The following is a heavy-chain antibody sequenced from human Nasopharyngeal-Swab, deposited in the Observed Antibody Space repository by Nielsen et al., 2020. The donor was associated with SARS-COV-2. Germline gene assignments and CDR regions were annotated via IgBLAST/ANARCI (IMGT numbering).Heavy chain of an antibody. CDR2: ISNGGSII. CDR3: AKDRSDSVDYFDH. CDR1: GFPFSDYS. J-gene: IGHJ4*02. V-gene: IGHV3-48*01. D-gene: IGHD2-21*02. Sequence: GESLKISCAASGFPFSDYSMNWVRQAPGKGLEWVSYISNGGSIIYYADSVKGRFTISRDNSKNTLFLQMNSLRAEDTALYYCAKDRSDSVDYFDHWGQGTLVTVSS.